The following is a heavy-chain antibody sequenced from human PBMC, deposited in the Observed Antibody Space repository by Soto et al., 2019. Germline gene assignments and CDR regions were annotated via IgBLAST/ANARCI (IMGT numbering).Heavy chain of an antibody. Sequence: QITLNESGPTVVRPTETLTLTCRFSGFSLTTSGVGVGWIRQSPGKAPEWLALIYWDDDKRYSASLKSRLTIPKDTSKNQVVLTVSDLDPTDTAIYYCAHRVLRTVFGLVTTTAIYFDFWGQGTPVAVSS. CDR2: IYWDDDK. J-gene: IGHJ4*02. V-gene: IGHV2-5*02. CDR3: AHRVLRTVFGLVTTTAIYFDF. CDR1: GFSLTTSGVG. D-gene: IGHD3-3*01.